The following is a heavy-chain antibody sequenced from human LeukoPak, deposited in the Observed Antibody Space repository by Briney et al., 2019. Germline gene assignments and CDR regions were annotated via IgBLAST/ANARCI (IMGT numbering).Heavy chain of an antibody. CDR1: GFTFSSYA. D-gene: IGHD6-19*01. CDR3: ARGVAEQWLVRRWFDP. Sequence: GGSLRLSCAASGFTFSSYAMHWVRQAPGKGLEWVAVISYDGSNKYYADSVKGRFTISRDNSKNTLYLQMNSLRAEDTAVYYCARGVAEQWLVRRWFDPWGQGTLVTVSS. J-gene: IGHJ5*02. V-gene: IGHV3-30*04. CDR2: ISYDGSNK.